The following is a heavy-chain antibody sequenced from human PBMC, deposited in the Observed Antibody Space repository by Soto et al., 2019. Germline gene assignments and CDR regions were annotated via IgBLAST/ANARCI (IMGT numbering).Heavy chain of an antibody. Sequence: QVQLVQSGAEVKKPGSSVKVSCKASGGTFSSYAISWVRQAPGQGLEWMGGINPIFGTANYAQKFQGRVTITADESTSTASMELSSLRSEDTAVYYCAREGASGSHIGYWGQGTLVTVSS. D-gene: IGHD3-22*01. CDR1: GGTFSSYA. CDR3: AREGASGSHIGY. CDR2: INPIFGTA. J-gene: IGHJ4*02. V-gene: IGHV1-69*01.